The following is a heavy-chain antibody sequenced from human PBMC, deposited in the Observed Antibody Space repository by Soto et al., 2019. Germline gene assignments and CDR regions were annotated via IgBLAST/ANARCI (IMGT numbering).Heavy chain of an antibody. V-gene: IGHV3-30-3*01. CDR3: ARDQVQYGSGYYTRYYGLDV. CDR2: ISFDGVNK. J-gene: IGHJ6*02. D-gene: IGHD6-19*01. Sequence: QVQLVQSGGGVVQPGRSLRLSCAASGFTFSRFAMYWVRQSPGKGLEWVAVISFDGVNKYYADSVKGRFTIARDISKSTLYLELNSLRAEDTAVYYCARDQVQYGSGYYTRYYGLDVWGQGATDTVSS. CDR1: GFTFSRFA.